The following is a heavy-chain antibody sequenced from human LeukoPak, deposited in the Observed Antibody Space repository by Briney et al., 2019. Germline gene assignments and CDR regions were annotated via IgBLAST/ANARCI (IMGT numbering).Heavy chain of an antibody. V-gene: IGHV1-2*02. CDR3: ARDQYDSVWGSHRPYFDY. CDR1: GYTFTGYY. D-gene: IGHD3-16*02. CDR2: INPNSGGT. Sequence: GASVKVSCKASGYTFTGYYMHWVRQAPGQGLEWMGWINPNSGGTNYAQKFQGRVTMTRDTSISTAYMELSRLRSDDTAVYYCARDQYDSVWGSHRPYFDYWGQGTLVTVSS. J-gene: IGHJ4*02.